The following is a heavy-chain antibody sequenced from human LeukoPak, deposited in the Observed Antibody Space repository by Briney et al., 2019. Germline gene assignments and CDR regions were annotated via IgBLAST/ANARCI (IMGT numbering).Heavy chain of an antibody. V-gene: IGHV1-69*04. CDR3: ARDLHRGYCSSTSCYAFYYYYGMDV. D-gene: IGHD2-2*03. CDR1: GGTFSSYA. J-gene: IGHJ6*02. CDR2: IIPILGIA. Sequence: SVKVSCKASGGTFSSYAISWVRQAPGQGLEWMGRIIPILGIANYAQKFQGRVTITRDTSASTAYMELSSLRSEDTAVYYCARDLHRGYCSSTSCYAFYYYYGMDVWGQGTTVTVSS.